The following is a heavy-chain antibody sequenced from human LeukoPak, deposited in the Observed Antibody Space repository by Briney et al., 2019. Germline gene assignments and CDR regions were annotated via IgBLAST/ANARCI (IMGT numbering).Heavy chain of an antibody. Sequence: SETLSLTCTVSGGSINSYYWSWIRQPPGKGLEWIGYIYYSGSTNYNPSLKSRVTISVDTSKNQFSLKLSSVTAADTAVYYCARGTGGLGVAFHIWGQGTMVTVSS. CDR3: ARGTGGLGVAFHI. CDR1: GGSINSYY. J-gene: IGHJ3*02. V-gene: IGHV4-59*12. CDR2: IYYSGST. D-gene: IGHD3-16*01.